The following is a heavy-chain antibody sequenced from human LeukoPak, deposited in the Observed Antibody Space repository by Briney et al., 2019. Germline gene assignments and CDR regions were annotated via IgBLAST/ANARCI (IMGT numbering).Heavy chain of an antibody. Sequence: GRSLRLSCAASGFTFSSYGMHWVRQAPGKGLEWVAVISYDGSNKYYADSVKGRFTISRDNSKNTLYLQMNSLRAEDTAVYYCAKDHLVGATPDYWGQGTLVTVSS. CDR3: AKDHLVGATPDY. V-gene: IGHV3-30*18. D-gene: IGHD1-26*01. J-gene: IGHJ4*02. CDR1: GFTFSSYG. CDR2: ISYDGSNK.